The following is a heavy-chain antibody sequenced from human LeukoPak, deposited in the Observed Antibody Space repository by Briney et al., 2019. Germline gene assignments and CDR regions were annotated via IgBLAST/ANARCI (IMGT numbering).Heavy chain of an antibody. V-gene: IGHV1-2*02. J-gene: IGHJ4*02. CDR3: ARPITGTTPYFDY. CDR1: GYTFTGYY. CDR2: INPNSGGT. Sequence: ASVKVSCKASGYTFTGYYMHWVRQAPGQGLEWMGWINPNSGGTNYAQKFQGRVTMTRDTSISTAYMELSRLRSDDTAVYYCARPITGTTPYFDYWGQGTLVTVSS. D-gene: IGHD1-20*01.